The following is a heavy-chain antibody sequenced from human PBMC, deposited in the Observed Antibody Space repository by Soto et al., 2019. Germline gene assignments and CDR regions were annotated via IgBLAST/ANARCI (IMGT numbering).Heavy chain of an antibody. CDR3: ARVYPEVVDFDY. CDR1: GYTFTSYG. CDR2: ISAHNGNT. Sequence: QVQLVQSGAEVKKPGASVKISCKASGYTFTSYGISWVRQAPGQGLEWIGWISAHNGNTNSAQKLQGRVTMTTATPTSTDYMELRSLRSADTAVYYCARVYPEVVDFDYWGQGTLVTVSS. V-gene: IGHV1-18*04. J-gene: IGHJ4*02. D-gene: IGHD3-22*01.